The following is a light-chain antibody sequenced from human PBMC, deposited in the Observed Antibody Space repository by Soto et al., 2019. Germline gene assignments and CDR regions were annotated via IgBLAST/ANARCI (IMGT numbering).Light chain of an antibody. CDR1: QGVSSW. V-gene: IGKV1-12*02. Sequence: DIQMTQSPSSVSASVGDRVTITCRASQGVSSWLAWYQQKPRKAPKLLIFATSSLQSGVPSRFSGSGSGTDFTLPISSLQPEDFATYFCQKANSFPWTFGQGTKVEIK. J-gene: IGKJ1*01. CDR2: ATS. CDR3: QKANSFPWT.